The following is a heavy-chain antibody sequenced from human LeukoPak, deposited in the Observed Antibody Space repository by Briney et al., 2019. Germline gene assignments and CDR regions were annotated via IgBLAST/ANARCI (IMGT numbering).Heavy chain of an antibody. D-gene: IGHD4-11*01. V-gene: IGHV1-18*01. CDR2: ISAYNVNT. CDR3: ARVPVSGPGARFDY. Sequence: ASVKVSCKASGYTFTSYGISWVRQAPGQGLEWMGWISAYNVNTNDAQKLQGRVTMTTDTSTTTAYMELRRLRSDYTAVYYCARVPVSGPGARFDYWGQGTLVTVSS. J-gene: IGHJ4*02. CDR1: GYTFTSYG.